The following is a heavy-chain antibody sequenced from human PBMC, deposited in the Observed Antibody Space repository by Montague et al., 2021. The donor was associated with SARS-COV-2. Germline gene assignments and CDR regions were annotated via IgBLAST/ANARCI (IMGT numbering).Heavy chain of an antibody. V-gene: IGHV6-1*01. Sequence: CAISGDSVSTNSTTWNWLRPSPSGHLEWLCRTYFRSKWYNDYAVSVKSRITINPDTSKNQFSLQLKSVTPKDTAIYFCGRVFAPAGTFDFWGQGTLVTVSS. D-gene: IGHD6-13*01. CDR3: GRVFAPAGTFDF. CDR2: TYFRSKWYN. J-gene: IGHJ4*02. CDR1: GDSVSTNSTT.